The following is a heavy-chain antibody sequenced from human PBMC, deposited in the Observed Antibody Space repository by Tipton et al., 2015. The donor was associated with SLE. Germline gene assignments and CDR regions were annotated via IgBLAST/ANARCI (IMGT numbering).Heavy chain of an antibody. D-gene: IGHD2-2*01. CDR1: GFTFDDYA. V-gene: IGHV3-9*01. CDR2: ISWNSGSI. J-gene: IGHJ4*02. CDR3: AKDISIVVVPAAHFDY. Sequence: SLRLSCAASGFTFDDYAMHWVRQAPGKGLEWVSGISWNSGSIGYADPVKGRFTISRDNAKNSLYLQMNSLRAEDTALYYCAKDISIVVVPAAHFDYWGQGTLVTVSS.